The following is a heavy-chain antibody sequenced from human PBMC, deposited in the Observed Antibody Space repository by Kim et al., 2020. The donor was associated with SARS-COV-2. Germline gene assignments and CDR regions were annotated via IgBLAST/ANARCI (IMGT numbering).Heavy chain of an antibody. V-gene: IGHV4-59*01. D-gene: IGHD7-27*01. CDR2: IYYSGST. Sequence: SETLSLTCTVSGASMSNYYWSWIRQPPGKGLEWIGYIYYSGSTDSNPSLKSRVTISVDTSKNQFSLRLRSVTAADTAVDSCAGGFYGDGMDVWGQGTTVT. CDR1: GASMSNYY. J-gene: IGHJ6*02. CDR3: AGGFYGDGMDV.